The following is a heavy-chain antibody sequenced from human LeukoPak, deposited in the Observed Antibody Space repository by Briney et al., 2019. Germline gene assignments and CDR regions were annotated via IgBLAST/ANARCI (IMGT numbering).Heavy chain of an antibody. V-gene: IGHV4-59*01. J-gene: IGHJ4*02. CDR1: GGSISSYY. D-gene: IGHD6-19*01. CDR2: IYYSGST. CDR3: ARGVHSSGWYDY. Sequence: PSQTLSLTCTVSGGSISSYYWSWLRQPPGKGLEWIGYIYYSGSTNYNPSLKSRVTISVDTSKNQFSLKLSSVTAADTAVYYCARGVHSSGWYDYWGQGTLVTVSS.